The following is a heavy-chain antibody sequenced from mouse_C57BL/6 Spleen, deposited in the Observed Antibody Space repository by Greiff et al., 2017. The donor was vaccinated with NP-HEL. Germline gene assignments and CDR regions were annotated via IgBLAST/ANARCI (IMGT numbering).Heavy chain of an antibody. J-gene: IGHJ1*03. CDR1: GYTFTSYG. V-gene: IGHV1-81*01. CDR2: IYPRSGNT. D-gene: IGHD1-1*01. Sequence: VQLQQSGAELARPGASVKLSCKASGYTFTSYGISWVKQRTGQGLEWIGEIYPRSGNTYYNEKFKGKATLTADKSSSTAYMELRSLTSEDSAVYFCATGYYGDYWYFDVWGTGTTVTVSS. CDR3: ATGYYGDYWYFDV.